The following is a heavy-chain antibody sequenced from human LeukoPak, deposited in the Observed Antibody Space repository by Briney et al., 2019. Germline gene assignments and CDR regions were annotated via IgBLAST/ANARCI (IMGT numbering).Heavy chain of an antibody. J-gene: IGHJ3*02. CDR2: VNPNSGGT. V-gene: IGHV1-2*02. CDR1: GYTFTGYC. D-gene: IGHD6-13*01. Sequence: GASVKVSCKASGYTFTGYCMHWVRQAPGQGLEWMGWVNPNSGGTNYAQKFQGRVTMTRDTSISTAYMELSRLRSDDTAVYYCATFSSSWYSGYDAFDIWGQGTMVTVSS. CDR3: ATFSSSWYSGYDAFDI.